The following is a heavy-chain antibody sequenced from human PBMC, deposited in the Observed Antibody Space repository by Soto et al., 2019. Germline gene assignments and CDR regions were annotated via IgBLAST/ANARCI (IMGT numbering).Heavy chain of an antibody. J-gene: IGHJ4*02. CDR2: ISGSGGST. CDR1: VFTFSSYW. D-gene: IGHD4-17*01. Sequence: PGGSLRLSCEASVFTFSSYWMTWVRQAPGKGLEWVSAISGSGGSTYYADSVKGRFTISRDNSKNTLYLQMNSLRAEDTAVYYCAKDVGLTTPDWFDYWGQGTLVTVSS. CDR3: AKDVGLTTPDWFDY. V-gene: IGHV3-23*01.